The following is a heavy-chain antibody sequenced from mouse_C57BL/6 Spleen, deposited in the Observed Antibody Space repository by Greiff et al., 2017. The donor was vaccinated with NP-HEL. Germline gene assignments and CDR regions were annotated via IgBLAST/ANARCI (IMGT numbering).Heavy chain of an antibody. CDR1: GYTFTSYW. CDR3: ARNGLFYAMDY. J-gene: IGHJ4*01. V-gene: IGHV1-69*01. Sequence: QVQLQQSGAELVMPGASVKLSCKASGYTFTSYWMHWVKQRPGQGLEWIGEIDPSDSYTNYNQKFKGKSTLTVDKSSSTAYMQLSSLTSEDSAVYYCARNGLFYAMDYWGQGTSVTVSS. CDR2: IDPSDSYT.